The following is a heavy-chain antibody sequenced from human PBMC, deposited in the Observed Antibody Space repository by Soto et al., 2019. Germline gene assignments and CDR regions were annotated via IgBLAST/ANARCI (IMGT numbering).Heavy chain of an antibody. CDR1: GGTFSSYA. CDR2: IIPIFGTA. J-gene: IGHJ4*02. V-gene: IGHV1-69*13. Sequence: GASVKVSCKASGGTFSSYAISWVRQAPGQGLEWMGGIIPIFGTANYAQKFQGRVTITADESTSTAYMELSSLRSEDTAVYYCARVDYYDSSGSRSLSKPPDYWGQGTLVTVSS. CDR3: ARVDYYDSSGSRSLSKPPDY. D-gene: IGHD3-22*01.